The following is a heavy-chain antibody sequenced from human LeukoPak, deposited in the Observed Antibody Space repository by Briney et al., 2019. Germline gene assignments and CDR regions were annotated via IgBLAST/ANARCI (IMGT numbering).Heavy chain of an antibody. J-gene: IGHJ2*01. CDR1: GFTFSSYA. CDR2: ISGRGGST. D-gene: IGHD3-22*01. V-gene: IGHV3-23*01. Sequence: PGGSLRLSCAASGFTFSSYAMSWVRQAPGKGLEWVSAISGRGGSTYYADSVKGRFTISRDNSKNTLYLQMNSLRAEDTAVYYCARDAPAPMGYDSSPAGYFDLWGRGTLVTVSS. CDR3: ARDAPAPMGYDSSPAGYFDL.